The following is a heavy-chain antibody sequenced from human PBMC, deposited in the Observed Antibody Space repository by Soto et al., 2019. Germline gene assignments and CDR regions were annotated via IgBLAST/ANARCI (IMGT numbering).Heavy chain of an antibody. CDR3: ASAWTAMAAFDY. CDR1: GGTFSSYS. J-gene: IGHJ4*02. D-gene: IGHD5-18*01. Sequence: SVKVSCKASGGTFSSYSFSWVRQAPGQGLEWMGGITPIFGTVHYAQNFRGRVTITADKSTSIVHKELSSLRSEDTAVYYCASAWTAMAAFDYWGQGTLVTVSS. V-gene: IGHV1-69*06. CDR2: ITPIFGTV.